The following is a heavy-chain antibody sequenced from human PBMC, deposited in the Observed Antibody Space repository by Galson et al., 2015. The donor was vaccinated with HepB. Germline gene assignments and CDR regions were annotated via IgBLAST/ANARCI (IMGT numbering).Heavy chain of an antibody. D-gene: IGHD2-15*01. CDR1: GFTFNNFA. J-gene: IGHJ5*02. CDR3: AKASGYCSDATCYFLNH. Sequence: LRLSCAASGFTFNNFAMSWVRQAPGKGLEWVSTIIGSGFNTFYADSVKGRFAISRDNSKNTLFLQLNSLRADDTAVYYGAKASGYCSDATCYFLNHWGQGTLVTVSP. CDR2: IIGSGFNT. V-gene: IGHV3-23*01.